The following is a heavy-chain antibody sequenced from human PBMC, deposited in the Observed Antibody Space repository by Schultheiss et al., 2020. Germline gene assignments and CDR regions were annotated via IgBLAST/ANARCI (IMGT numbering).Heavy chain of an antibody. Sequence: GESLKISCAASGFTFSSYGMHWVRQAPGKGLEWVAVIWYDGSEKYYADSVKGRFSISRDNSKNTLFLQMNSLRVEDTAVYYCARDPYSTWTYYFEYWGQGTLVTVSS. CDR1: GFTFSSYG. J-gene: IGHJ4*02. V-gene: IGHV3-33*01. CDR2: IWYDGSEK. CDR3: ARDPYSTWTYYFEY. D-gene: IGHD6-13*01.